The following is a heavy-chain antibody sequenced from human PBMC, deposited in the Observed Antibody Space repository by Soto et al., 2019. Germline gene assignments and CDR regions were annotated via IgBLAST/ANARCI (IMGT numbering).Heavy chain of an antibody. D-gene: IGHD3-22*01. J-gene: IGHJ4*02. CDR1: GYSFAGYW. CDR2: IDPSDSQT. V-gene: IGHV5-10-1*01. Sequence: GESLKISCKGSGYSFAGYWITWVRQRPGKGLEWMGRIDPSDSQTYYSPSFRGHVTISVTKSITTVFLQWSSLRASDTAMYYCARQIYDSDTGPNYQYYFDSWGQGTPVTVSS. CDR3: ARQIYDSDTGPNYQYYFDS.